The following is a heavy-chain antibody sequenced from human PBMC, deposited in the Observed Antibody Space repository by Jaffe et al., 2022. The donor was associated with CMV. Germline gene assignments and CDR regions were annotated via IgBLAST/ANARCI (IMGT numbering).Heavy chain of an antibody. Sequence: EVQLLESGGGLVQPGGSLRLSCAASGFTFSSYAMSWVRQAPGRGLEWVSTISGSGGRIYSADSVKGRFTISRDNSKNTLYLQTNSLRADDTAVYYCAKDTPTYCGGGTCWGAFDIWGRGTMVTVSS. CDR2: ISGSGGRI. J-gene: IGHJ3*02. CDR3: AKDTPTYCGGGTCWGAFDI. V-gene: IGHV3-23*01. CDR1: GFTFSSYA. D-gene: IGHD2-15*01.